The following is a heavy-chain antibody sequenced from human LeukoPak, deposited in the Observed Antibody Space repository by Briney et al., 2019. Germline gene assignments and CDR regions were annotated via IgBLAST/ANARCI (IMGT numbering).Heavy chain of an antibody. CDR1: GGSIDPFY. Sequence: SSETLSLTCTVSGGSIDPFYWSWIRQPADKGLEWIGRIYTGGSRDNPSLKSRVTISVDTSKNQFSLKLSSVTAADTAVYYCAREAGGYRSKAYFDYWGQGTLVTVSS. CDR2: IYTGGSR. V-gene: IGHV4-4*07. D-gene: IGHD6-13*01. J-gene: IGHJ4*02. CDR3: AREAGGYRSKAYFDY.